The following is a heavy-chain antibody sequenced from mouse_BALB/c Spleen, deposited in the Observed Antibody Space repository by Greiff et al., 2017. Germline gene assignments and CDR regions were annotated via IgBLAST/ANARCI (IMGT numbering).Heavy chain of an antibody. CDR3: TRSRDYEGAWFAY. V-gene: IGHV1S81*02. Sequence: QVQLQQPGAELVKPGASVKLSCKASGYTFTSYYMYWVKQRPGQGLEWIGGINPSNGGTNFNEKFKSKATLTVDKSSSTAYMQLSSLTSEDSAVYYCTRSRDYEGAWFAYWGQGTLVTVSA. CDR1: GYTFTSYY. J-gene: IGHJ3*01. D-gene: IGHD2-4*01. CDR2: INPSNGGT.